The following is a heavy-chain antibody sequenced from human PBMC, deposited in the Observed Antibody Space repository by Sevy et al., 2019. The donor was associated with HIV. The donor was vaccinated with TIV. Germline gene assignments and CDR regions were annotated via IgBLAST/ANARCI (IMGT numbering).Heavy chain of an antibody. CDR2: INHSGST. CDR1: GGSFSGYY. J-gene: IGHJ4*02. CDR3: ARGGGGGSYPIDY. V-gene: IGHV4-34*01. D-gene: IGHD1-26*01. Sequence: SETLSLTCAVYGGSFSGYYWSWICQPPGKGLEWIGEINHSGSTNYNPSLKSRVTISVDTSKNQFSLKLSSVTAADTAVYYCARGGGGGSYPIDYWGQGTLVTVSS.